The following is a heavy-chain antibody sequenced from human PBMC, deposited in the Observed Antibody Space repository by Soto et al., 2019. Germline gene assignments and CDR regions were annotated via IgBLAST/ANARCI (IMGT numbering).Heavy chain of an antibody. Sequence: SETLSLTCTVSSGSISGYFWSWIRQPPGKELELIAYIHYTGSSYYNPSLKSRVTISIDTSKNQFSLKLSSVSDADTAVYYCAKVGRIAAAGTWFDPWGQGTLVTVSS. J-gene: IGHJ5*02. CDR2: IHYTGSS. V-gene: IGHV4-59*01. D-gene: IGHD6-13*01. CDR1: SGSISGYF. CDR3: AKVGRIAAAGTWFDP.